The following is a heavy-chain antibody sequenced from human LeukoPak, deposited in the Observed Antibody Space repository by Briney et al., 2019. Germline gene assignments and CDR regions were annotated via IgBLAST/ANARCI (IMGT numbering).Heavy chain of an antibody. V-gene: IGHV6-1*01. CDR1: GGSVSSNSAD. Sequence: SQTLSLTCAISGGSVSSNSADWNWIRQSPSRSLKWLGRTYHRSKWNNNTALSEKNRMTVNPSTSKNQISLQLNSVTPEDTAVYHCTRVSAGTYYFYYSGQRALGTVSP. CDR3: TRVSAGTYYFYY. J-gene: IGHJ4*02. CDR2: TYHRSKWNN. D-gene: IGHD6-19*01.